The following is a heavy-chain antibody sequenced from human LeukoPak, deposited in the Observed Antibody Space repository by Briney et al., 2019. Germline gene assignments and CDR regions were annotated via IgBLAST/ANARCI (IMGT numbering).Heavy chain of an antibody. J-gene: IGHJ4*02. CDR3: ARERITMLRGVKKYYFDY. V-gene: IGHV4-34*01. Sequence: SETLSLTCAVYGGSFSGYYWSWIRQPPGKGLKWIGEINHSGSTNYNPSLKSRVTISVDTSKNQFSLKLSSVTAADTAVYYCARERITMLRGVKKYYFDYWGQGTLVTVSS. CDR1: GGSFSGYY. CDR2: INHSGST. D-gene: IGHD3-10*01.